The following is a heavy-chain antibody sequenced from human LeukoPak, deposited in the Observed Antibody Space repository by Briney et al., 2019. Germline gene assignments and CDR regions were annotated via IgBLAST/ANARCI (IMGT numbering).Heavy chain of an antibody. CDR3: AKDRYCSGGSCYYDAFDI. D-gene: IGHD2-15*01. Sequence: GTSLRLSCAASGFTFSNFGMHWVRQAPGKGLEWVARNWYDGSNKYYVDSVKGRFTISRDNSRNTVYLQMNSLRAEDTAMYYCAKDRYCSGGSCYYDAFDIWGQGTMVTVSS. J-gene: IGHJ3*02. CDR1: GFTFSNFG. V-gene: IGHV3-33*06. CDR2: NWYDGSNK.